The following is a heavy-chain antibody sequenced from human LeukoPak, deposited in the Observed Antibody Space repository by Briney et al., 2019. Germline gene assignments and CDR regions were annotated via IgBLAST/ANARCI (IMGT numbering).Heavy chain of an antibody. D-gene: IGHD6-19*01. Sequence: PGRSLRLSCAASGFTFDDYAMHWVRQAPGKGLEWVSGISWNSGSIAYADSVKGRFTISRDNAKNSLYLQMNSLRAEDTALYYCAKDLTSSGWRYDFDYWGQGTLVTVSS. CDR2: ISWNSGSI. J-gene: IGHJ4*02. CDR3: AKDLTSSGWRYDFDY. CDR1: GFTFDDYA. V-gene: IGHV3-9*01.